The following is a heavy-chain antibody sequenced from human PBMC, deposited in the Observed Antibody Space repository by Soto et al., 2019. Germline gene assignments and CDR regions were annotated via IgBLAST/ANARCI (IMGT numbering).Heavy chain of an antibody. J-gene: IGHJ3*02. V-gene: IGHV3-21*01. D-gene: IGHD3-9*01. CDR1: GFTFSSYS. CDR2: INPTSRYV. Sequence: EVQLLESGGGLVNPGGSLRLSCATSGFTFSSYSMDWVRQAPGKGLEWVSSINPTSRYVFYADSVRGRFTISRDYAENSLHLQMNGLRGEDTAVYYCARHETRLTGDGFDICGRGTLVTVSS. CDR3: ARHETRLTGDGFDI.